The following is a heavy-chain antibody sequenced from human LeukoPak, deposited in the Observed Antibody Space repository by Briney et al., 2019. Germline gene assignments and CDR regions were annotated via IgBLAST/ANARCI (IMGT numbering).Heavy chain of an antibody. V-gene: IGHV1-18*01. CDR3: ARDRFLWGLGNWFDL. D-gene: IGHD3-3*01. CDR1: GYTFTNYG. J-gene: IGHJ5*02. Sequence: ASVKVSCKTSGYTFTNYGISWVRQAPGQGLEWMGWVSTSNPHTNYAPKFRGRDIMTIDTSTTTAYLEMRSLTSDDTAVYYCARDRFLWGLGNWFDLWGQGTLVTVTS. CDR2: VSTSNPHT.